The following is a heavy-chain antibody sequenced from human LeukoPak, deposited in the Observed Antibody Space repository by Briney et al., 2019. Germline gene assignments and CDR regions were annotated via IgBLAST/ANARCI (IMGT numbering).Heavy chain of an antibody. CDR3: ARDRPTGASRVFVVQ. CDR2: MSSGSRYI. J-gene: IGHJ4*02. V-gene: IGHV3-21*06. Sequence: GGSLRLSCTASGFTFSNYAMTWVRQAPGKGLEWISSMSSGSRYIYYADSVRGRFPISRDNAKNSLYLLMNNLRAEDTAIYYCARDRPTGASRVFVVQWGQGTPVTVS. D-gene: IGHD3-3*01. CDR1: GFTFSNYA.